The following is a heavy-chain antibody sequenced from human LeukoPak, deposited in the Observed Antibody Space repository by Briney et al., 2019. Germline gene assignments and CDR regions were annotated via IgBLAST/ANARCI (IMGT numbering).Heavy chain of an antibody. CDR1: GFTFSSYD. D-gene: IGHD3-3*01. Sequence: QPGGSLRLSCAAPGFTFSSYDMHWARQATGKGLEWVSAIGTAGDTYYPGSVKGRFTISRENAKNSLYLQMNSLRAGDTAVYYCARGRYYYDFWNGYPDYWGQGTLVTVSS. CDR3: ARGRYYYDFWNGYPDY. V-gene: IGHV3-13*01. CDR2: IGTAGDT. J-gene: IGHJ4*02.